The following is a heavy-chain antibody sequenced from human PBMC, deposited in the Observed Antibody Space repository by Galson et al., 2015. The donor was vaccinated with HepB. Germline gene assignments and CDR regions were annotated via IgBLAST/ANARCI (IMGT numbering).Heavy chain of an antibody. V-gene: IGHV3-30*04. CDR1: GFTFSSYA. J-gene: IGHJ4*02. D-gene: IGHD6-19*01. CDR3: ARDFRAVATDY. CDR2: ISYDGSNK. Sequence: SLRLSCAASGFTFSSYAMHWVRQAPGKGLEWVAVISYDGSNKYYADSVKGRFTISRDNSKNTLYLQMNSLRAEDTAVYYCARDFRAVATDYWGQGTLVTVSS.